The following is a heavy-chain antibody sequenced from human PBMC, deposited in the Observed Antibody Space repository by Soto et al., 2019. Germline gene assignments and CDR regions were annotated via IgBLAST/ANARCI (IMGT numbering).Heavy chain of an antibody. J-gene: IGHJ6*02. CDR1: GFTFSSYG. CDR3: AIDVGWLVRPIYYYYGMDV. CDR2: ISFDGSNK. Sequence: SGGSLRLSCAASGFTFSSYGMHWVRQAPGKGLEGVAVISFDGSNKYYADSVKGRFTISRDNSKTTLYLQMNSLRAEDTAVYYCAIDVGWLVRPIYYYYGMDVWGQGTTVTVSS. D-gene: IGHD6-19*01. V-gene: IGHV3-30*03.